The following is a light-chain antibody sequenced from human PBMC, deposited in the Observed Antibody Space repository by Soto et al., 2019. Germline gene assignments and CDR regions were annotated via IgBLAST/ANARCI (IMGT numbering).Light chain of an antibody. CDR2: RNN. Sequence: QSVLTQPPSASGTPGQTVTISCSGSSSNIRSYYVYWYQQLPGTAPKLLIYRNNQRPSGVSDRFSGSKSGNTASLTISGLQTEDEADYYCSSYRVSNTVIFGGGTKLTVL. CDR1: SSNIRSYY. J-gene: IGLJ2*01. CDR3: SSYRVSNTVI. V-gene: IGLV1-47*01.